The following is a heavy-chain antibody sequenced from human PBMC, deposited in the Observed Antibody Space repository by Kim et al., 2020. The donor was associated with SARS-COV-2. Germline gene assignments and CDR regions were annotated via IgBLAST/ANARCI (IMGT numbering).Heavy chain of an antibody. CDR3: ARADYYNGLAG. CDR1: GYTFTGRH. V-gene: IGHV1-2*05. Sequence: ASVKVSCKTSGYTFTGRHLHWVRQAPGQGLEWMGRINPESDDTVYAQEFQGRVTVTSDTSTTTVYLEVERLTSDDTGLYYCARADYYNGLAGWGQGTTVT. CDR2: INPESDDT. J-gene: IGHJ6*02.